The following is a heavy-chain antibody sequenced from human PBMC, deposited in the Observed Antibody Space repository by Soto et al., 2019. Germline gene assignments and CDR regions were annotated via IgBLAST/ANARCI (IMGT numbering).Heavy chain of an antibody. V-gene: IGHV3-23*01. CDR2: ISGSGDGT. J-gene: IGHJ4*02. CDR3: AGPGYSSQDY. Sequence: HRGGSLRLSCAASGFTFSSFALSWVRQAPGKGLEWVSAISGSGDGTDYADSVKGRFTISRDNSKNTLYLQMNSLRAEDTAVYYCAGPGYSSQDYWGQGALVTVSS. CDR1: GFTFSSFA. D-gene: IGHD5-18*01.